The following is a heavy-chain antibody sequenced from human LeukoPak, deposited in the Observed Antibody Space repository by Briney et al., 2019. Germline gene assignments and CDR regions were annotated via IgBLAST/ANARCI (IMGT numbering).Heavy chain of an antibody. CDR3: ARDRDYGDYGGNDRYYYYYYMDV. V-gene: IGHV4-4*07. D-gene: IGHD4-17*01. CDR1: GGSISSYY. CDR2: IYTSGST. Sequence: PSETLSLTCTVSGGSISSYYWSWIRQPAGKGLEWIGRIYTSGSTNYNPSLKSRVTMSVDTSKNQFSLKLSSVTAADTAVYYCARDRDYGDYGGNDRYYYYYYMDVWGKGTTVTISS. J-gene: IGHJ6*03.